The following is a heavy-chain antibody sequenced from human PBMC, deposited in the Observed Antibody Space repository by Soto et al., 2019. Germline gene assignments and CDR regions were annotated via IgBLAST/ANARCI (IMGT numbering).Heavy chain of an antibody. CDR2: IKKDGSEK. CDR3: ATNAY. CDR1: GFSFSNAW. J-gene: IGHJ4*02. Sequence: LSCAASGFSFSNAWMSWVRQAPGKGAEWVAKIKKDGSEKYYVDSVKGRFSISRDNAKNSMYLQMNRLRADDTAVYYCATNAYWGQGSLVTVSS. V-gene: IGHV3-7*01.